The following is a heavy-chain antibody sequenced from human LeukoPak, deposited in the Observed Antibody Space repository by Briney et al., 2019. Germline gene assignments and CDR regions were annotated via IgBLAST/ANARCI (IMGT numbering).Heavy chain of an antibody. CDR1: GFTFSSYA. V-gene: IGHV3-23*01. CDR2: ISGSGGST. D-gene: IGHD2-15*01. Sequence: PGGSLRLSCAASGFTFSSYAMSWVRQAPGKGLEWVSGISGSGGSTYYGDSVRGRFTISRDNSKNTLYLQMNTLRAEDTALYYCAKARYCSGGSCYNDYWGQGTLVTVSS. J-gene: IGHJ4*02. CDR3: AKARYCSGGSCYNDY.